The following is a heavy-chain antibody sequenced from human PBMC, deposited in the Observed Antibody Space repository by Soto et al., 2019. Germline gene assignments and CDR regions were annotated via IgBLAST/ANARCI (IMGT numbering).Heavy chain of an antibody. Sequence: PGGSLRLSCVASPLTLSSYKMNCVRQAPGKRLEWVALISYEGDKAYYADSVEGRFTISRDNTKNTLLLQMNSLTTDDTAVYFCARDGGQWLPPGYCNGMDVWGQGTTVTVSS. V-gene: IGHV3-30-3*01. J-gene: IGHJ6*02. CDR2: ISYEGDKA. CDR3: ARDGGQWLPPGYCNGMDV. CDR1: PLTLSSYK. D-gene: IGHD6-19*01.